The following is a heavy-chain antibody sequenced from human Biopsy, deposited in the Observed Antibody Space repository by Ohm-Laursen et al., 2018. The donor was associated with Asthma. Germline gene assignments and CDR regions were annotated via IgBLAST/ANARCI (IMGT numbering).Heavy chain of an antibody. J-gene: IGHJ4*02. CDR2: IYSGGSS. Sequence: SLRLSCAASVFTVSIDHMFWVRQAPGQALAWVSVIYSGGSSHTADSVRGRLTITRDFSKNTLHLQMPSLRVDDTAVYYCSRGDSSGWSHYYFDYWGQGTLVTVSS. CDR1: VFTVSIDH. D-gene: IGHD6-19*01. CDR3: SRGDSSGWSHYYFDY. V-gene: IGHV3-53*01.